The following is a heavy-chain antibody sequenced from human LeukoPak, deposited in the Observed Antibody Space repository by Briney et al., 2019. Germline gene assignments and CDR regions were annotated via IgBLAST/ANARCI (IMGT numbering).Heavy chain of an antibody. CDR2: IYSGGST. CDR3: ATDVRSSPLGF. Sequence: GGSLRLSCAVSGFTVTNDYMNWVRQAPGKGLEWVSIIYSGGSTYYADSVKGRFTISRDSSNNTLFLQMSNLRADDSGLYYCATDVRSSPLGFWGHGTLVTVSS. V-gene: IGHV3-66*01. CDR1: GFTVTNDY. J-gene: IGHJ4*01. D-gene: IGHD6-13*01.